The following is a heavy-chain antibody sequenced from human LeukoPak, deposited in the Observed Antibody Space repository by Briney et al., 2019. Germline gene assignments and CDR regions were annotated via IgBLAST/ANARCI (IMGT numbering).Heavy chain of an antibody. CDR3: AREYSSSYYFDY. V-gene: IGHV3-48*02. J-gene: IGHJ4*02. Sequence: GGSLRLSCAASGFTFSSYSMNWVRQVPGKGLEWVSYISSGSESSTYYADSVKGRFTISRDNAKNSLYLQMNSLRDEDTAVYYCAREYSSSYYFDYWGQGTLVAVSS. D-gene: IGHD6-13*01. CDR1: GFTFSSYS. CDR2: ISSGSESST.